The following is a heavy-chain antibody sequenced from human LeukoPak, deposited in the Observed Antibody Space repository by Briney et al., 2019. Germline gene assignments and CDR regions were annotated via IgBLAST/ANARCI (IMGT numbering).Heavy chain of an antibody. V-gene: IGHV3-7*01. Sequence: PGGSLRLSCAASGFTFRGYWMSWVRQAPGKGLEWVANIKHDGSEKYYVDSLKGRFTISRDNAKNSLYLQMNSLRAEDTAVYYCARVSATVRGVVITYYFDYWGQGTLVTVSS. CDR1: GFTFRGYW. CDR2: IKHDGSEK. D-gene: IGHD3-10*01. J-gene: IGHJ4*02. CDR3: ARVSATVRGVVITYYFDY.